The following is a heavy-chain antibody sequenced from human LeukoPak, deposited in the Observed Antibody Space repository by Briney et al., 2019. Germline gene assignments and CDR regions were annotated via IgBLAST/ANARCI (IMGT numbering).Heavy chain of an antibody. Sequence: SETLSLTCAVYGGSFSGYYWSWIRQPPGKGLEWIGEINHSGSTNYNPSLKSRVTISVDTSKNQFSLKLSSVTAADTAVYYCARGYSTGYSGYDHFDYWRQGTLVTVSS. J-gene: IGHJ4*02. CDR1: GGSFSGYY. CDR3: ARGYSTGYSGYDHFDY. CDR2: INHSGST. D-gene: IGHD5-12*01. V-gene: IGHV4-34*01.